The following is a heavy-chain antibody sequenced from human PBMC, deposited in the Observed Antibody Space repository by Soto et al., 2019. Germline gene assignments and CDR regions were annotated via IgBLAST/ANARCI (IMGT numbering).Heavy chain of an antibody. D-gene: IGHD4-17*01. CDR1: EFTFSTSG. CDR3: AKTPRGGDYGDWYFDL. V-gene: IGHV3-23*05. J-gene: IGHJ2*01. CDR2: INPSGSRT. Sequence: EVQLLESGGALVQPGGALRLSCAASEFTFSTSGMTWVRLAPGRGLDYVSAINPSGSRTYYADSVKGRFTISRDNSKNTLYLLMNSLRAEDTAIYYCAKTPRGGDYGDWYFDLWGRGTLVTVSS.